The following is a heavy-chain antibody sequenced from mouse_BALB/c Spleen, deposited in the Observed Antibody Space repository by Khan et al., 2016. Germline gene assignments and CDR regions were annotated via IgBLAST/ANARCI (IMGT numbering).Heavy chain of an antibody. Sequence: IQLVQSGAELVKPGASVKLSCTASGFNIKDSYMHWVKQRPEQGLEWIGRIDPANGNTKYDPKFQGKATITADTSSNTAYLQLSSLTSEDTAVYYWACRTLTPRYFDVWGAGTPVTVSS. CDR2: IDPANGNT. CDR1: GFNIKDSY. J-gene: IGHJ1*01. CDR3: ACRTLTPRYFDV. V-gene: IGHV14-3*02.